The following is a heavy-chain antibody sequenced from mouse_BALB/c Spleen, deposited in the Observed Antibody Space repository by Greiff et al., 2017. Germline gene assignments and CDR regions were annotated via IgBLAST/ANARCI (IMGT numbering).Heavy chain of an antibody. D-gene: IGHD1-3*01. V-gene: IGHV1-5*01. J-gene: IGHJ1*01. CDR2: IYPGNSDT. CDR3: TGGKGYFDV. Sequence: VQLQQPGAELVRPGASVKMSCKASGYSFTSYWMHWVKQRPGQGLEWIGAIYPGNSDTSYNQKFKGKAKLTAVTSASTAYMELSSLTNEDSAVYYCTGGKGYFDVWGAGTTVTVSS. CDR1: GYSFTSYW.